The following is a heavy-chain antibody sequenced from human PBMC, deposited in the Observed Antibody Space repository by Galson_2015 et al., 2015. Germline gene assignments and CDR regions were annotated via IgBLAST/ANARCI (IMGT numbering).Heavy chain of an antibody. D-gene: IGHD3-22*01. CDR3: VRGEPMTQFYFDY. J-gene: IGHJ4*02. CDR1: GFTVSSHY. CDR2: LYSGGNT. V-gene: IGHV3-53*01. Sequence: SLRLSCAASGFTVSSHYMSWVRQAPGMGLEWVSILYSGGNTFYTESVKGRFTISRDNSKNTLYLQMSSLRAEDTALYYCVRGEPMTQFYFDYWGLGTLVTVSS.